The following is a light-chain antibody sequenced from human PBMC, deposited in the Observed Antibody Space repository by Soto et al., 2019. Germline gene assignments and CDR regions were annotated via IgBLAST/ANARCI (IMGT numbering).Light chain of an antibody. CDR2: GVS. V-gene: IGKV3-11*01. CDR3: QQRSKWPLT. J-gene: IGKJ4*01. CDR1: QSVTSN. Sequence: EIVLTQSSATLSLSPGERATLSCRASQSVTSNALAWHQQKPGQAPRLLIYGVSSRATGIPDRFSGSGSGKDFTLTISSLEPEDFAVYYCQQRSKWPLTFGGGTKVEIK.